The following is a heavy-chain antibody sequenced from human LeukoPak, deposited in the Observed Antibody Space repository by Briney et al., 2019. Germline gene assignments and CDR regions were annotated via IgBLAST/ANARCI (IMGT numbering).Heavy chain of an antibody. D-gene: IGHD6-13*01. V-gene: IGHV4-59*01. Sequence: PSETLSLTCTVSGVSISSYYWSWIRQPPGKGLEWIGYIYYSGSTNYNPSLKSRVTISVDTSKNQFSLKLSSVTAADTAVYYCARYSSSFYYYYYGMDVWGQGTTVTVSS. J-gene: IGHJ6*02. CDR2: IYYSGST. CDR3: ARYSSSFYYYYYGMDV. CDR1: GVSISSYY.